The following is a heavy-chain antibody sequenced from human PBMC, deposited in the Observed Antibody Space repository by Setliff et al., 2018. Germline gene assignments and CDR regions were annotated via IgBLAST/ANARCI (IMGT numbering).Heavy chain of an antibody. D-gene: IGHD4-17*01. J-gene: IGHJ4*02. CDR3: ARAIGDYVMDS. Sequence: GGSLRLSCEASGFTFDDHTMHWVRQAPGRGLEWISVISWDGESAEYAASVRGRFAIARDNSKNILYLQMNSLRRDDTALYFCARAIGDYVMDSWGQGTLVTVSS. CDR1: GFTFDDHT. V-gene: IGHV3-43*01. CDR2: ISWDGESA.